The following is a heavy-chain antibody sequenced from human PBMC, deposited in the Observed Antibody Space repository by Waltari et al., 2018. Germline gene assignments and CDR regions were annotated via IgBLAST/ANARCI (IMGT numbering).Heavy chain of an antibody. V-gene: IGHV4-39*01. Sequence: QLQLQESGPGLVKPSETLSLTCSVSGGSITSTSYYWCWFRPPPGQGLEWIGSFSYNGNTYYNPSLKSRVTISVDTSKNQFSLQLTSVTAEDTAMYYCARPGRVGGGSLMGLDYWGQGTLVTVSS. CDR1: GGSITSTSYY. J-gene: IGHJ4*02. CDR2: FSYNGNT. CDR3: ARPGRVGGGSLMGLDY. D-gene: IGHD2-15*01.